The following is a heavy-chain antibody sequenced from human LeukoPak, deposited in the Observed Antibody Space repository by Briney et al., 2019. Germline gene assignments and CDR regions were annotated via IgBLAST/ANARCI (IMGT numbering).Heavy chain of an antibody. V-gene: IGHV4-59*11. CDR3: ARSDYSGSGTYTEFDAFDI. CDR2: IYYTGST. D-gene: IGHD3-10*01. Sequence: SETLSLTCTVSGGSISSHYWSWIRQPPGKGLEWIGYIYYTGSTSYNPSLKSRVTISMGTSKNQFSLKLSSVTAADSAVYYCARSDYSGSGTYTEFDAFDIWGQGPMVTVSS. J-gene: IGHJ3*02. CDR1: GGSISSHY.